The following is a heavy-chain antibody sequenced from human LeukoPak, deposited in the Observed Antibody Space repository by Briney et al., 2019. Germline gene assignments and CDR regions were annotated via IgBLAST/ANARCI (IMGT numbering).Heavy chain of an antibody. J-gene: IGHJ4*02. Sequence: SVKVSCKASGGTFSSYAISWVRQAPGQGLEWMGRIIPIFGTANYAQKFQGRVTITTDESTSTAYMELSSLRSEDTAVYYCARDKGSSGYYRTYYFDYWGEGTLVTVSS. V-gene: IGHV1-69*05. CDR1: GGTFSSYA. D-gene: IGHD3-22*01. CDR2: IIPIFGTA. CDR3: ARDKGSSGYYRTYYFDY.